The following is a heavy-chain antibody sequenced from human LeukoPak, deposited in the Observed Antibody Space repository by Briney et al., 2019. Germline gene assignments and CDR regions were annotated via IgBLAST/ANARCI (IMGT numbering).Heavy chain of an antibody. CDR2: IGPTGTDR. Sequence: GGSLRLSCAASGFTFSACGFNWVRQAPGKGLEWVSSIGPTGTDRYYADSVRGRFPISRDNAKNSMYLQMDSLRDEDTAVYYCATETIGRHYDYWGQGTLLPVSS. D-gene: IGHD1-14*01. V-gene: IGHV3-21*01. CDR3: ATETIGRHYDY. CDR1: GFTFSACG. J-gene: IGHJ4*02.